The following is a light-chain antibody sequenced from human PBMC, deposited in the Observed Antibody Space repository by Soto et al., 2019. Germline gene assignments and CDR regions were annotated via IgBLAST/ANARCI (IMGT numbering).Light chain of an antibody. CDR3: QQYNNWPPPYT. J-gene: IGKJ2*01. CDR1: QSVSSN. V-gene: IGKV3-15*01. Sequence: EIVMTQSPANLSVSPGERATLSCRASQSVSSNLAWYQQNPGQAPRLLIYGASTKATGIPARFSGSGYGTEFTLTISSLQSEDCAVYYCQQYNNWPPPYTFGQGSKLEIK. CDR2: GAS.